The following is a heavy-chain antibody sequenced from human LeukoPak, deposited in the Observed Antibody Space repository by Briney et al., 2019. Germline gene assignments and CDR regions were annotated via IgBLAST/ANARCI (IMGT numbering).Heavy chain of an antibody. CDR2: IPFDRSDK. Sequence: PGGSLRLSCAASGFIFSGNAMHWVRQAPGKGLEWVAFIPFDRSDKYYAGSVTGRFTISRDNSKNTLYLQMNSLTAEDTATYYCAKYYYWSWDYWGQGTLVTVSS. V-gene: IGHV3-30*02. D-gene: IGHD3-22*01. CDR3: AKYYYWSWDY. CDR1: GFIFSGNA. J-gene: IGHJ4*02.